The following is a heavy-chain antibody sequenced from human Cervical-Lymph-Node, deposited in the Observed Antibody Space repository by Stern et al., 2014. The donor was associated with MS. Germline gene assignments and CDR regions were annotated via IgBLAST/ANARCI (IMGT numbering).Heavy chain of an antibody. CDR1: GYTFTSYG. CDR2: ISAYNGTT. Sequence: VQLVESGAEVKKPGASVKVSCKASGYTFTSYGISWVRQAPGQGLEWMGWISAYNGTTNYAQKLQGRVTMTTDTSTSTAYMELRSLRSDDTAVYYCARGGDYDFWSGRLAGVNWFDPWGQGTLVTVSS. D-gene: IGHD3-3*01. V-gene: IGHV1-18*01. CDR3: ARGGDYDFWSGRLAGVNWFDP. J-gene: IGHJ5*02.